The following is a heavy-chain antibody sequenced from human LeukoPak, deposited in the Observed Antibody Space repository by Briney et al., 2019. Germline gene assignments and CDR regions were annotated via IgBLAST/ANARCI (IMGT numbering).Heavy chain of an antibody. CDR3: ASDVETALDAFDI. Sequence: SVKVSCKASGGTFSSYAISWVRQAPGQGLEWMGGIIPIFGTANYAQKFQGRVTITTDESTSTAYMELSSLRSEDTAVYYCASDVETALDAFDIWGQGTMVTVSS. V-gene: IGHV1-69*05. CDR1: GGTFSSYA. D-gene: IGHD5-18*01. CDR2: IIPIFGTA. J-gene: IGHJ3*02.